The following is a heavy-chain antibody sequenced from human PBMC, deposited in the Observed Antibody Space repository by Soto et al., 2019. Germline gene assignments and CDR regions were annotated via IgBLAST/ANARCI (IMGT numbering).Heavy chain of an antibody. J-gene: IGHJ4*02. CDR2: IEYYGST. CDR3: ARDKIPVLLDY. CDR1: AGSISGNY. Sequence: PSERLSLTCTLAAGSISGNYWGWIRQPQGKRLEWNGYIEYYGSTDYNPSLKSRVTIEVDTSKKQFSLNLGSVTAAFTGIYYCARDKIPVLLDYWGQRTLVTVS. V-gene: IGHV4-59*01. D-gene: IGHD2-15*01.